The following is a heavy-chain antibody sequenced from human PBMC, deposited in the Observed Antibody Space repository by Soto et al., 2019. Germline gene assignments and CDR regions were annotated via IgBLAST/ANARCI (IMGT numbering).Heavy chain of an antibody. D-gene: IGHD3-10*01. Sequence: EVQLLESGGGLVQPGGSLTLSCVASGFTFSNYAMSWVRQAPGKGLEWVSAISGSDGSTYYADSVKGRFTISRDNSKKPPYLQMNSLRAEDTAVYYCAKDSRVTMVRGVIIPPGYWGQGTLVTVSS. CDR2: ISGSDGST. CDR1: GFTFSNYA. V-gene: IGHV3-23*01. CDR3: AKDSRVTMVRGVIIPPGY. J-gene: IGHJ4*02.